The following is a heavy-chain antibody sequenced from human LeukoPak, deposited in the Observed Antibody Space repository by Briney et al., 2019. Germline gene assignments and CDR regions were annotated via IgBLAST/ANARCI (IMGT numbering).Heavy chain of an antibody. D-gene: IGHD3-10*01. Sequence: SETLSLTCTVSGGSISSTTDSWGWIRQPPGKGLEWIGSIYYSGRSYYKVSLKSRVTMSVDTSKNQFSLKLSSVTAADTAVYYCARGYYGSGSFTHYYYYYYMDVWGKGTTVTVSS. CDR3: ARGYYGSGSFTHYYYYYYMDV. CDR1: GGSISSTTDS. J-gene: IGHJ6*03. CDR2: IYYSGRS. V-gene: IGHV4-39*07.